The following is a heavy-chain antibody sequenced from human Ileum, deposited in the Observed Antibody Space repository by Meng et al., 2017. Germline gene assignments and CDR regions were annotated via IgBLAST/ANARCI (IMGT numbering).Heavy chain of an antibody. CDR1: GGTFSSYA. Sequence: QVPLVQSGDEVKKLGSPVKVSCKASGGTFSSYAISWVRQAPGKGLEWMGGIIPIFGTENYAQKFQGRVTITADKSTSTAYMELSSLRSEDTAVYYCARGSRWFGELTAQDYWGQGTLVTVSS. CDR3: ARGSRWFGELTAQDY. D-gene: IGHD3-10*01. J-gene: IGHJ4*02. V-gene: IGHV1-69*06. CDR2: IIPIFGTE.